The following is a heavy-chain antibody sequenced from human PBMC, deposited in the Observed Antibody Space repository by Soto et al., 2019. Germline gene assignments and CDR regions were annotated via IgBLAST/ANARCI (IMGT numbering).Heavy chain of an antibody. CDR3: AKTSGTYWWIFDS. CDR2: ISGSGGST. J-gene: IGHJ4*02. D-gene: IGHD1-26*01. Sequence: EVQLLESGGGLVQPGGSLRLSCAASGFTFSSYAMSWVRQAPGKGLEWVSTISGSGGSTYYADSVKGRFTFSRDNSKNTLYLQMNSLRAEDTAVYYCAKTSGTYWWIFDSWGQGTLVTVSS. V-gene: IGHV3-23*01. CDR1: GFTFSSYA.